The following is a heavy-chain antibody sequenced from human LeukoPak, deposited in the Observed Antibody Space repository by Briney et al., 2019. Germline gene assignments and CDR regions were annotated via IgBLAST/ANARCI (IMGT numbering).Heavy chain of an antibody. J-gene: IGHJ3*02. Sequence: GGSLRLSCAASGFTFSSYWMHWVRQASGKGLVWVSRINGDGSSTTYAGSVKGRFAISRDNAKNTLYLQMNSLRAEDTAVYYCARELRFGELAFDIWGQGTLVTVSS. CDR1: GFTFSSYW. CDR2: INGDGSST. CDR3: ARELRFGELAFDI. D-gene: IGHD3-10*01. V-gene: IGHV3-74*01.